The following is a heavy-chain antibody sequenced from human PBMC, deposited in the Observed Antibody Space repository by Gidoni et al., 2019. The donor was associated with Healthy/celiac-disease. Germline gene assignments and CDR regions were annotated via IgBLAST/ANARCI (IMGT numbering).Heavy chain of an antibody. CDR1: GFSLSTSGMC. D-gene: IGHD6-19*01. CDR2: IDWDDDK. Sequence: QVTSRESGPALVKPTQTLTLTCTFPGFSLSTSGMCVSWIRQPPGKALEWLARIDWDDDKYYSTSLKTRLTISKDTSKNQVVLTMTNMDPVDTATYYCARIQEQWLAYDYWGQGTLVTVSS. CDR3: ARIQEQWLAYDY. V-gene: IGHV2-70*15. J-gene: IGHJ4*02.